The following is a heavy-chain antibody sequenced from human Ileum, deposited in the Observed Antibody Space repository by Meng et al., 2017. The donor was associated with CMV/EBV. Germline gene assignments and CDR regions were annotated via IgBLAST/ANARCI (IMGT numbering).Heavy chain of an antibody. Sequence: LRGSGPGLVKPSETLSLTCSVSGGYISGYYWSWVRQPAGKRLEWIGRIDPSGSRNYNPSLRDRITVSVDTSKNQFSLRLTSVTAADTAVYYCARECVGEGDNCQWDYWFDPWGHGTLVTVSS. D-gene: IGHD3-16*01. CDR1: GGYISGYY. J-gene: IGHJ5*02. V-gene: IGHV4-4*07. CDR2: IDPSGSR. CDR3: ARECVGEGDNCQWDYWFDP.